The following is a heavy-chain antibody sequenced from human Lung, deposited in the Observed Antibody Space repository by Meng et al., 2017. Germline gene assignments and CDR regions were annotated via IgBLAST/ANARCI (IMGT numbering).Heavy chain of an antibody. CDR2: IIDSGST. CDR1: GGSFSGYY. Sequence: GQSQQGGAGILKPSETLSLTCAVYGGSFSGYYWSWIRQPPGKGLEWIGEIIDSGSTNYNPSLKSRVTISVDTSKNQFSLRVTSVTAADRAVYYCVRRTYSSGWYFDYWGQGTLVTVSS. D-gene: IGHD6-19*01. CDR3: VRRTYSSGWYFDY. V-gene: IGHV4-34*02. J-gene: IGHJ4*02.